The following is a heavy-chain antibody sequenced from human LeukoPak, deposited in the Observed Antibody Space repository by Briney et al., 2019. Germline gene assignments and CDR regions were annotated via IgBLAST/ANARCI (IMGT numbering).Heavy chain of an antibody. J-gene: IGHJ4*02. CDR2: MNPNSGNT. CDR3: ARVPDLRSCSGGGSCYRLDY. CDR1: GYTFTSND. Sequence: ASVKVSCKASGYTFTSNDINWVRQAPGQGLEWMGWMNPNSGNTGFAQKFQGRVTITRDTSISTAYLELSNLRSEDTAVYYCARVPDLRSCSGGGSCYRLDYWGQGTLVAVSS. V-gene: IGHV1-8*03. D-gene: IGHD2-15*01.